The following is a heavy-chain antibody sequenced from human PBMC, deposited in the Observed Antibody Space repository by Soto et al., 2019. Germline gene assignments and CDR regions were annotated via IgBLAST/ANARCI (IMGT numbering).Heavy chain of an antibody. CDR1: GFTFSSYA. CDR2: IKQDGSEK. Sequence: PGGSLRLSCAASGFTFSSYAMSWVRQAPGKGLEWVANIKQDGSEKYYVDSVKGRFTISRDNAKNSLYLQMNSLRAEDTAVYYCAREAAAGSLWFDPWGQGTLVTVSS. D-gene: IGHD6-13*01. J-gene: IGHJ5*02. V-gene: IGHV3-7*01. CDR3: AREAAAGSLWFDP.